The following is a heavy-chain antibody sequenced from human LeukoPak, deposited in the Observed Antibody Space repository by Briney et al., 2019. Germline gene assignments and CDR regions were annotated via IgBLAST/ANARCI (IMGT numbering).Heavy chain of an antibody. CDR1: GVFISSYY. J-gene: IGHJ4*02. Sequence: PSETLSLTCTVSGVFISSYYWSWIRQPPGKGLEWIGYIYYSGSTNYNPSLKSRVTISVDTSKNQFSLKLSSVTAADPAVYYCAGLITMVRGVRIDYWGQGTLVTVSS. CDR3: AGLITMVRGVRIDY. CDR2: IYYSGST. V-gene: IGHV4-59*01. D-gene: IGHD3-10*01.